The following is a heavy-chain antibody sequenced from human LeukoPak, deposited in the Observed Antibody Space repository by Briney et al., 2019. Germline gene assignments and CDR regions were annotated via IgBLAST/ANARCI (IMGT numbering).Heavy chain of an antibody. CDR2: ISSSRRTI. V-gene: IGHV3-48*01. CDR1: GFTFSSSN. D-gene: IGHD3-10*01. Sequence: PGGSLRLSCAASGFTFSSSNINWVRQAPGKGLEWVSYISSSRRTISYADSVKGRFTISRDNAKNSLYLQMNSLRAEDTAVYYCAKDDAWLRFGEWSQGTLVTVSS. J-gene: IGHJ4*02. CDR3: AKDDAWLRFGE.